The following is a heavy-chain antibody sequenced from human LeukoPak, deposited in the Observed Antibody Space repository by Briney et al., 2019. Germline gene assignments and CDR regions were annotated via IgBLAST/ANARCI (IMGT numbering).Heavy chain of an antibody. Sequence: PGGSLRLSCAASGFTFSSYAMHWVRQAPGKGLEWVAVISYDGSNKYYADSVKGRFTISRDNSKNTLYLQMNSLRAEDTAVYYCARAGRDILTGYTPYYYYGMDVWGQGTTVTVSS. CDR1: GFTFSSYA. V-gene: IGHV3-30-3*01. D-gene: IGHD3-9*01. J-gene: IGHJ6*02. CDR2: ISYDGSNK. CDR3: ARAGRDILTGYTPYYYYGMDV.